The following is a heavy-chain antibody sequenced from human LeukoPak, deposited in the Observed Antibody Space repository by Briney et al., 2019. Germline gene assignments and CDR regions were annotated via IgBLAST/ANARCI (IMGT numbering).Heavy chain of an antibody. Sequence: SETLSLTCTVSGGSISSYYWSWIRQPPGKGLKWIGYIYYSGSTNYNPSLKSRVTISVDTSKNQFSLKLSSVTAADTAVYYCARLTTSQLWYYAFDIWGQGTMVTVSS. CDR2: IYYSGST. D-gene: IGHD5-18*01. CDR1: GGSISSYY. V-gene: IGHV4-59*01. J-gene: IGHJ3*02. CDR3: ARLTTSQLWYYAFDI.